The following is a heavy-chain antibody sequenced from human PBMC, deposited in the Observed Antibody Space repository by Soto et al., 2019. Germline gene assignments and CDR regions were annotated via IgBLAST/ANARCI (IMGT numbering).Heavy chain of an antibody. V-gene: IGHV2-5*02. J-gene: IGHJ6*04. Sequence: GSGPTLVNPTQTLTLTCTFSGISLSTRGVGVSWVRQPPGKALEWLALIYWDDDKRYSPTLRSRLTITKDTSKNQVVFTLTNMDPVDTATYYCAHSVNLFGVLIFRAMDVWGKGTPVTVSS. CDR1: GISLSTRGVG. CDR3: AHSVNLFGVLIFRAMDV. D-gene: IGHD3-3*01. CDR2: IYWDDDK.